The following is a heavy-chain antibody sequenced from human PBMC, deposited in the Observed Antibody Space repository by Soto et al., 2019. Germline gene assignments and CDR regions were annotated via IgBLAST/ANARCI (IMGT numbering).Heavy chain of an antibody. CDR2: IIPIFGTA. Sequence: GASVKVSCKASGGTFSSYAISWVRQAPGQGLEWMGGIIPIFGTANYAQKFQGRVTITADESTSTAYMELSSLRSEDTAVYYCASHPDYDFWSGYSYNWFDPWGQGTLVTVSS. CDR3: ASHPDYDFWSGYSYNWFDP. D-gene: IGHD3-3*01. CDR1: GGTFSSYA. J-gene: IGHJ5*02. V-gene: IGHV1-69*13.